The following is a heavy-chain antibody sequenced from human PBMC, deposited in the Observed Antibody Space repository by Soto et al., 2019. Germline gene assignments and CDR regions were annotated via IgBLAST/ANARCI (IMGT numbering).Heavy chain of an antibody. J-gene: IGHJ6*02. CDR3: ARDVYGSGSYYNGIRYYYGMDG. V-gene: IGHV3-48*03. D-gene: IGHD3-10*01. CDR1: GFTFSTYD. Sequence: EVQLVESGGGLVQPGGSLRLSCEASGFTFSTYDMNWVRQAPGKGLEWVSYISSSGTSIFYGDSVKGRFTISRDNAKKSLYLQMNSLRAEDTAVYHCARDVYGSGSYYNGIRYYYGMDGWGQGTTVTVSS. CDR2: ISSSGTSI.